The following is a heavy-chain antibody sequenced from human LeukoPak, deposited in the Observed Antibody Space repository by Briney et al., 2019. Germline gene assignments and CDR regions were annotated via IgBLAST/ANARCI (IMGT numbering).Heavy chain of an antibody. Sequence: SETLSLTCTVSGGSISSYYWSWIRQPPAKGLEWIGYIYYSGSTNYNPSLKSRVTISVDTSKNQFSLKLSSVTAADTAVYYCARELRWERPDYWGQGTLVTVSS. D-gene: IGHD1-26*01. V-gene: IGHV4-59*01. J-gene: IGHJ4*02. CDR2: IYYSGST. CDR1: GGSISSYY. CDR3: ARELRWERPDY.